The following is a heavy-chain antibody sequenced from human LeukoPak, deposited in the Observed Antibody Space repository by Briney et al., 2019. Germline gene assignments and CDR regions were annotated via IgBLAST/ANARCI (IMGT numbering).Heavy chain of an antibody. Sequence: GASLKISCKGSGYTFATYWIGWVRQMPGKGLEWIGIIYPGDADTRYSPSFQGQVTISADKSISTAYLQWSSLKASDTAMYYCARGGGNNFGSSEDWGQGTLVTVSS. CDR3: ARGGGNNFGSSED. V-gene: IGHV5-51*01. CDR2: IYPGDADT. D-gene: IGHD5-18*01. J-gene: IGHJ4*02. CDR1: GYTFATYW.